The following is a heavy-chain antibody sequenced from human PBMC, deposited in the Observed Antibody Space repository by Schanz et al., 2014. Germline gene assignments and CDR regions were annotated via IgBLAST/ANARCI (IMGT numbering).Heavy chain of an antibody. Sequence: VQLVESGGGVVQPGRSLRLSCAASGFTFSSNSMNWVRQAPGKGLEWVSYISGSSRTIYYADSMKGRFTVSRDNAENALYLQMNSLRAEDTGLYFCARGGSGSHYRLDYWGQGTLVTVSS. V-gene: IGHV3-48*01. CDR2: ISGSSRTI. CDR3: ARGGSGSHYRLDY. CDR1: GFTFSSNS. D-gene: IGHD1-26*01. J-gene: IGHJ4*02.